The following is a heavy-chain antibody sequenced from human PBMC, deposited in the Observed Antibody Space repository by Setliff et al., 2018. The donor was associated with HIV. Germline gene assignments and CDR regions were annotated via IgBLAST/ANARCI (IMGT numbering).Heavy chain of an antibody. CDR3: AKDHATSSWFTALLDY. V-gene: IGHV3-23*01. Sequence: GGSLRLSCAASGFTFSSSEMNWVRQAPGKGLEWVSGISGSAGTTYYADSVKGRFTISGDNSKNTLYLQMNSLRAEDTAVYYCAKDHATSSWFTALLDYWGQGALVTVSS. CDR2: ISGSAGTT. CDR1: GFTFSSSE. D-gene: IGHD6-13*01. J-gene: IGHJ4*02.